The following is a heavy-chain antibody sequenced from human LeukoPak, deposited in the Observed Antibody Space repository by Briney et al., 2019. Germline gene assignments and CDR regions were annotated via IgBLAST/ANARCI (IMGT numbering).Heavy chain of an antibody. Sequence: PSETLSLTCTVSGGSISSYYWSWIRQPPGKGLEWIGYIYYSGSTNYNPSVKSRVTISVDTSKNQFSLKLSSVTAADTAVYYCARANVGSAATWDYWGQGTLVTVSS. CDR2: IYYSGST. D-gene: IGHD6-13*01. V-gene: IGHV4-59*12. J-gene: IGHJ4*02. CDR1: GGSISSYY. CDR3: ARANVGSAATWDY.